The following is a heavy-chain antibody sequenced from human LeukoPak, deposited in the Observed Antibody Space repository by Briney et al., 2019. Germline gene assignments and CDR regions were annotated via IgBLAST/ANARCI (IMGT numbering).Heavy chain of an antibody. CDR2: IYHTGTT. V-gene: IGHV4-38-2*01. CDR3: ARQKEYRAAAGLDY. J-gene: IGHJ4*02. CDR1: GYSISSGYY. Sequence: PSETLSLTCAVSGYSISSGYYWGWIRPPPGKGLEWIGSIYHTGTTYYNPSLKSRVTISVDTSKNQFSLKLSSVTAADTAVYYCARQKEYRAAAGLDYWGQGTLVTVSS. D-gene: IGHD6-13*01.